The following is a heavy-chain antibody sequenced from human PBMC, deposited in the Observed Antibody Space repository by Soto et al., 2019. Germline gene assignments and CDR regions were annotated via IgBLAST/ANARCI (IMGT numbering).Heavy chain of an antibody. CDR1: GFTFSSYA. CDR3: ANHPSAWSIYGDYPRVTRGVIDY. D-gene: IGHD4-17*01. CDR2: ISGSGGST. Sequence: GGSLRLSCAASGFTFSSYAMSWVRQAPGKGLEWVSAISGSGGSTYYADSVKGRFTISRDNSKNTLYLQMNSLRAEDTAVYYCANHPSAWSIYGDYPRVTRGVIDYWGQGTLVTVSS. V-gene: IGHV3-23*01. J-gene: IGHJ4*02.